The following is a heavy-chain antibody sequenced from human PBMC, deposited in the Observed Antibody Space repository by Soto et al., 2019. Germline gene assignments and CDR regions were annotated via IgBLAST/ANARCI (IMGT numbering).Heavy chain of an antibody. V-gene: IGHV4-31*03. CDR1: GGSISSGGYY. Sequence: QVQLQESGPGLVKPSQTLSLTCTVSGGSISSGGYYWSWIRQHPGKGLEWIGYIYYSGSTYYNPSLTSRVTISVDTYKNKFSLKLSSVPAADTAVYYCATYCSGGSCYLDYWGQGTLVTVSS. J-gene: IGHJ4*02. CDR2: IYYSGST. D-gene: IGHD2-15*01. CDR3: ATYCSGGSCYLDY.